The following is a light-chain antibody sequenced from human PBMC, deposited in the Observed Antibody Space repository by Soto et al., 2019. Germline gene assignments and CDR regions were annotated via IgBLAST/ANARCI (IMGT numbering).Light chain of an antibody. V-gene: IGLV2-14*01. Sequence: QSALTQPASVSESPGQSVTISCTGTSSDVGGYNYVSWYQQHPGKAPKLMIYDVSNRPSGVSDRFSGSKSGNTASLTISGLQAEDEADYYCSSYTSSNTVAFGGGTKLTVL. J-gene: IGLJ2*01. CDR1: SSDVGGYNY. CDR3: SSYTSSNTVA. CDR2: DVS.